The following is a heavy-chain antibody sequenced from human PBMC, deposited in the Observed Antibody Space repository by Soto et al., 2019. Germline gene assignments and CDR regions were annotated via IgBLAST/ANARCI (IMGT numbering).Heavy chain of an antibody. D-gene: IGHD3-10*01. V-gene: IGHV4-34*01. CDR1: GGSFNGFY. J-gene: IGHJ4*02. Sequence: PSETLSLTCGVYGGSFNGFYWNWIRQPPGKGLEWIGEVNHSGGTKYTPSLKSRVTISVDTSKKQFSLELTSVTAADTAVYYCARGGYYGSGSYLDFDYWGQGTPVTVSS. CDR2: VNHSGGT. CDR3: ARGGYYGSGSYLDFDY.